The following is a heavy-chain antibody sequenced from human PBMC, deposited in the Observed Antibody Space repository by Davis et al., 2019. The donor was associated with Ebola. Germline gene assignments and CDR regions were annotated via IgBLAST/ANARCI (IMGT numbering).Heavy chain of an antibody. CDR1: GGSINNYF. J-gene: IGHJ2*01. Sequence: MPSETLSLTCTVSGGSINNYFWSWVRQSPGKGLEWIGEIYHSGSTNYNPSLKSRVAISVDKSKNQFSLKLSSVTAADAAVYYCARDYYDSSGFLWYFDLWGRGTLVAVSS. CDR2: IYHSGST. CDR3: ARDYYDSSGFLWYFDL. D-gene: IGHD3-22*01. V-gene: IGHV4-4*02.